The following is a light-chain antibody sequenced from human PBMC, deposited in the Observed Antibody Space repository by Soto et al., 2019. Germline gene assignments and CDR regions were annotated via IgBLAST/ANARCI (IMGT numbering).Light chain of an antibody. J-gene: IGKJ5*01. CDR2: GAS. CDR3: QQYGTSPIT. Sequence: ENVLTQSPGTLSLSPGERATLSRRASQTISSYLTWYQQRPGQAPRLLIYGASKRATGIPDRFSGSGSGTDFTLTISRLEPEDFALYYCQQYGTSPITFGQGTDWRLN. CDR1: QTISSY. V-gene: IGKV3-20*01.